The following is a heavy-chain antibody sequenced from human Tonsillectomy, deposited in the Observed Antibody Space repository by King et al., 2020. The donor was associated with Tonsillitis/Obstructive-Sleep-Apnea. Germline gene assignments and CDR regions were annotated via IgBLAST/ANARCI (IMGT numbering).Heavy chain of an antibody. CDR1: GFSFNSYW. CDR2: IYPDDSDT. J-gene: IGHJ3*02. V-gene: IGHV5-51*01. CDR3: ARIGVQIGHDAFDI. D-gene: IGHD3-16*01. Sequence: VQLVESGAEVKKPGESLKISCKGSGFSFNSYWIGWVRQMPGKGLEWMGLIYPDDSDTRCSPSFQGQVTISADKSISTAYLQWSSLKASDTAMYYCARIGVQIGHDAFDIWGQGTMVTVSS.